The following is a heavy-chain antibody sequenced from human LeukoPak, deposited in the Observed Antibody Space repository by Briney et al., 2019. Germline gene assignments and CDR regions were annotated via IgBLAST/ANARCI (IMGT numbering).Heavy chain of an antibody. Sequence: PSGTLSLTCAVSGGSINSSSWWSWVRQPPGKGLEWIGEISQSGRAKYNPSLKSRVTISIDKSKNQFSLKLSSVTAADTAVYYCARVRDGVDAFDIWGQGTMVTVSS. CDR3: ARVRDGVDAFDI. CDR1: GGSINSSSW. J-gene: IGHJ3*02. CDR2: ISQSGRA. V-gene: IGHV4-4*02. D-gene: IGHD4-17*01.